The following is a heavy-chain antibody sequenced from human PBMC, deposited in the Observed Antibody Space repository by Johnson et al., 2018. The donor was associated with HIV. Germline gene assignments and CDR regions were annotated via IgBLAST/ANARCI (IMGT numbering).Heavy chain of an antibody. J-gene: IGHJ3*02. CDR2: ISFDGGDK. V-gene: IGHV3-30*18. Sequence: QVQLVESGGGVVQPGRSLRLSCAASGFSFSSYAMHWVRQSPGKGLEWVAVISFDGGDKYYADSVKGRFTISRDNSNKTVYLQMNSLGPVDTAVSYCAKPPSMGADAFDIWGQGTMVTVSS. CDR1: GFSFSSYA. D-gene: IGHD3-16*01. CDR3: AKPPSMGADAFDI.